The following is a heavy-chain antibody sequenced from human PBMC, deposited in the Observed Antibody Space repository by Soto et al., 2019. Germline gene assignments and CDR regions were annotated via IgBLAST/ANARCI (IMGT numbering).Heavy chain of an antibody. D-gene: IGHD3-16*01. CDR1: GGSISSNY. CDR2: IYDSGST. CDR3: ARATRGGAADY. J-gene: IGHJ4*02. Sequence: QVQLQESGPGLVKSSETLSLTCTVSGGSISSNYWNCIRQPPGKGLEWIAYIYDSGSTKYSPSLKSRVTMSVDTSTNQFALKVTSVTEAVTDVYYCARATRGGAADYWGQGTVVTVSS. V-gene: IGHV4-59*01.